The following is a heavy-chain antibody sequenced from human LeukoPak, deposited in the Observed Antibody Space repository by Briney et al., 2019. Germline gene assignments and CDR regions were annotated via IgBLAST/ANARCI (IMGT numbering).Heavy chain of an antibody. D-gene: IGHD3-10*01. CDR1: GFTFSSYA. J-gene: IGHJ4*02. Sequence: PGGSLRLSCAASGFTFSSYAMHWVRQAPGKGLEWVAVISYDGSNKYYADSVKGRFTISRDNSKNTLYLQMNSLRAEDTAVYYCAKSVVRAFDYWGQGTLVTVSS. CDR2: ISYDGSNK. V-gene: IGHV3-30*04. CDR3: AKSVVRAFDY.